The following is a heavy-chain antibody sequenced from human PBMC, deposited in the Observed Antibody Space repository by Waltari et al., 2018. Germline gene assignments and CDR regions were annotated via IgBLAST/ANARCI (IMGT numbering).Heavy chain of an antibody. CDR3: ATNAATYYDFWSGYAD. CDR1: GSRFTTYT. Sequence: QVQLVQSGAEVKQPGASVKVSCKASGSRFTTYTICWVRQAPGQRPEWMGCINGGNANTKYSQKFQGRVTITRDTSATTAYMEVSSLRFEDTAVYYCATNAATYYDFWSGYADWGQGTLVTVSS. D-gene: IGHD3-3*01. V-gene: IGHV1-3*01. CDR2: INGGNANT. J-gene: IGHJ4*02.